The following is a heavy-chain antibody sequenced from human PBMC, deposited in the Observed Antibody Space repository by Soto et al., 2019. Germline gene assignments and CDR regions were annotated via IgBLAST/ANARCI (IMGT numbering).Heavy chain of an antibody. V-gene: IGHV3-30-3*01. Sequence: PGGSLRLSCAASGFTFSSYAMHWVRQAPGKGLEWVAVISYDGSNKYYADSVKGRFTISRDNSKNTLYLQMNSLRAEDTAVYYCASSPIVPPPLPLYFDYWGQGTLVTVSS. CDR2: ISYDGSNK. CDR3: ASSPIVPPPLPLYFDY. CDR1: GFTFSSYA. J-gene: IGHJ4*02. D-gene: IGHD2-8*01.